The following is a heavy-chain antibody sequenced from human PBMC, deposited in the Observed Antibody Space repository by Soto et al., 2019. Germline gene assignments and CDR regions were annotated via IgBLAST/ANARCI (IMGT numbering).Heavy chain of an antibody. CDR3: GRCGRYFDWLLLWDFDY. V-gene: IGHV4-59*08. Sequence: SETLSLTCTVSGGSISSYDWSWIRQPPRKGLEWIGYIYYSGSTNYNPSLKSRVTISVDTSKNQFSLKLSSVTAADTAVYYCGRCGRYFDWLLLWDFDYWGQGTLVTV. D-gene: IGHD3-9*01. J-gene: IGHJ4*02. CDR1: GGSISSYD. CDR2: IYYSGST.